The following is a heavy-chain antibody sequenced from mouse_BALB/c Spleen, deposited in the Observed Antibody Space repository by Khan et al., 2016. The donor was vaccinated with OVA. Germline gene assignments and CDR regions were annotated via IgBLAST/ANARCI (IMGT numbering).Heavy chain of an antibody. CDR1: GFSLTTYG. D-gene: IGHD1-1*02. J-gene: IGHJ4*01. CDR2: IWSDGTT. CDR3: ARHPHMLDTIMDY. Sequence: QVQLQQSGPGLAAPSQSLSITCTISGFSLTTYGVHWVRQPPGKGLEWLVVIWSDGTTNYNSALKSRLTITKDNSQSQVFLKMNSLQTDDTAIYFCARHPHMLDTIMDYWGQGTSVTVSS. V-gene: IGHV2-6-1*01.